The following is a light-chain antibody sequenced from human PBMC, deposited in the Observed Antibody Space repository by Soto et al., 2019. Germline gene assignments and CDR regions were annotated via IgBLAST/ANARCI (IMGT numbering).Light chain of an antibody. J-gene: IGKJ1*01. V-gene: IGKV1-27*01. CDR1: QGIRNY. Sequence: DIQMTQSPSSLSASVGDRVTITCRASQGIRNYLAWYQQKPGKVPSLLIYAASTLQSGVPSRFSGSGSGTDFTLTISSLQPEDVATYYCQQYTSYPRTFGQGTKVDIK. CDR2: AAS. CDR3: QQYTSYPRT.